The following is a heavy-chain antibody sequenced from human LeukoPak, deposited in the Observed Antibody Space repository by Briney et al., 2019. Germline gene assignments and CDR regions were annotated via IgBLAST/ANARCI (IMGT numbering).Heavy chain of an antibody. CDR2: MIHSGSS. D-gene: IGHD6-19*01. Sequence: SETLSLTCAVSGGAFSGYYWSWIRQAPGKGLGWIGEMIHSGSSNYNPSLWSRVTISADTSKIHFSLRLTSVTAADTAVYYCARGPISGWTYFDYWGQGTLVTVSS. CDR1: GGAFSGYY. J-gene: IGHJ4*02. V-gene: IGHV4-34*01. CDR3: ARGPISGWTYFDY.